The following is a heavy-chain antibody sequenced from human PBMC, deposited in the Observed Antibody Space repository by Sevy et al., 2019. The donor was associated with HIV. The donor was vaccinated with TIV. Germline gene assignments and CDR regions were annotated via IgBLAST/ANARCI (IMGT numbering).Heavy chain of an antibody. Sequence: GGSLRLSCAASGFTFSKYWMGWVRQAPGKGLEGVANIKQDAGQKYNVDSVKGRFTITRDNANNPLYRQMNSLGAEDTAVYFCSRDDGNYYFHYWGQGTLVTVSS. CDR1: GFTFSKYW. CDR2: IKQDAGQK. CDR3: SRDDGNYYFHY. D-gene: IGHD1-7*01. J-gene: IGHJ4*02. V-gene: IGHV3-7*01.